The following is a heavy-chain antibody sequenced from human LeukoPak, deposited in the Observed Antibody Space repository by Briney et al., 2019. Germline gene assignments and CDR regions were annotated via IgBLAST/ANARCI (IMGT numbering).Heavy chain of an antibody. CDR3: ARLGYSYGYFDY. Sequence: SETLSLTCTVSGGSISTSSYYWGWIRQPPGKGLECIGNIYYSGSTYYNPSLKSRVTISVDTSKNQFSLKLSSVTAADTAVYYCARLGYSYGYFDYWGQGTLVTVSS. J-gene: IGHJ4*02. CDR2: IYYSGST. D-gene: IGHD5-18*01. CDR1: GGSISTSSYY. V-gene: IGHV4-39*01.